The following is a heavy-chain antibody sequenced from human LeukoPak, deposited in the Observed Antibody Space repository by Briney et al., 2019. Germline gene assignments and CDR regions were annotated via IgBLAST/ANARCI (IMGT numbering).Heavy chain of an antibody. V-gene: IGHV3-30*18. Sequence: PGGSLRLSCAASRFSFRSYDMHWVRQAPGKGLEWLAVSSYDESHTYYTDSVKGRFTISRDNSKNTLYLQMNSLRPEDTAVYYCAKDPARVSQYYFDYWGQGTLVTVSS. J-gene: IGHJ4*02. D-gene: IGHD6-6*01. CDR2: SSYDESHT. CDR1: RFSFRSYD. CDR3: AKDPARVSQYYFDY.